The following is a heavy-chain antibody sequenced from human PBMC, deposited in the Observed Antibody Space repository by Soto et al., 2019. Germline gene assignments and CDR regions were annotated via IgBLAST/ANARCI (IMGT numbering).Heavy chain of an antibody. V-gene: IGHV3-48*01. CDR2: ISSSSSTI. CDR1: GFTFSSYS. J-gene: IGHJ6*03. Sequence: GSLRLSCAASGFTFSSYSMNWVRQAPGKGLEWVSYISSSSSTIYYADSVKGRFTISRDNAKNSLYLQVNSLRAEDTAVYYCARESPYYDFWSGYYRYYYYYYMDVWGKGTTVTVSS. D-gene: IGHD3-3*01. CDR3: ARESPYYDFWSGYYRYYYYYYMDV.